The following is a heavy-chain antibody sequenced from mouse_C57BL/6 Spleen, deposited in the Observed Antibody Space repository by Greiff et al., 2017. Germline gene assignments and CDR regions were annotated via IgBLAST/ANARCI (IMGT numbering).Heavy chain of an antibody. V-gene: IGHV1-64*01. CDR2: IHPNSGST. Sequence: QVQLKESGPELVKPGASVKLSCKASGYTFTSYWMHWVKQRPGQGLEWIGMIHPNSGSTNYNEKFKSKATLTVDKSSSTAYMQLSSLTSEDSAVYYCAVNLNWDVYFDYWGQGTTLTVSS. D-gene: IGHD4-1*01. J-gene: IGHJ2*01. CDR3: AVNLNWDVYFDY. CDR1: GYTFTSYW.